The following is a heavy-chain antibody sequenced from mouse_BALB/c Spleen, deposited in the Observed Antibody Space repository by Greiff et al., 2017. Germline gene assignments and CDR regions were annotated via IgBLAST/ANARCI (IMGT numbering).Heavy chain of an antibody. V-gene: IGHV5-6-5*01. CDR2: ISSGGST. D-gene: IGHD2-14*01. Sequence: DVMLVESGGGLVKPGGSLKLSCAASGFTFSSYAMSWVRQTPEKRLEWVASISSGGSTYYPDSVKGRFTISRDNARNILYLQMSSLRSEDTAMYYCARKEVRRGYYAMDYWGQGTSVTVSS. CDR1: GFTFSSYA. CDR3: ARKEVRRGYYAMDY. J-gene: IGHJ4*01.